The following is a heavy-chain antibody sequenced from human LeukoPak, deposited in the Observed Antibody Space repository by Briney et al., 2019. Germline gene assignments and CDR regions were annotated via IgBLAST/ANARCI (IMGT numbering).Heavy chain of an antibody. CDR3: ARGRGWYYDSSGPFDY. J-gene: IGHJ4*02. V-gene: IGHV4-61*02. Sequence: SETLSLTCTVSGGSISSGSYYWSWIRQPAGKGLEWIGRIYTSGSTNYNPSLKSRVTISVDTSKNQFSLKLSSVTAADTAVYYCARGRGWYYDSSGPFDYWGQGTLGTVSS. D-gene: IGHD3-22*01. CDR2: IYTSGST. CDR1: GGSISSGSYY.